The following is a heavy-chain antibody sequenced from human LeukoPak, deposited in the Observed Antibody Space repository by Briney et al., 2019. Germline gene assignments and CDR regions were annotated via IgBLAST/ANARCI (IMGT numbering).Heavy chain of an antibody. CDR1: GGSFSGYY. D-gene: IGHD6-6*01. CDR3: ARGRIAARLNGVTWIDY. CDR2: INHSGST. J-gene: IGHJ4*02. Sequence: SETLSLTCAVYGGSFSGYYWSWIRQPPGKGLEWIGEINHSGSTNHNPSLKSRVTISVDTSKNQFSLKLSSVTAADTAVYYCARGRIAARLNGVTWIDYWGQGTLVTVSS. V-gene: IGHV4-34*01.